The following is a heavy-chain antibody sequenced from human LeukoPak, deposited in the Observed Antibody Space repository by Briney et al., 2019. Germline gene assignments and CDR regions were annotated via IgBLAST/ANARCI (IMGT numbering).Heavy chain of an antibody. D-gene: IGHD3-16*01. CDR3: ARDVEGQSSPGVWWFDP. V-gene: IGHV4-34*01. J-gene: IGHJ5*02. Sequence: PSETLSLTCAVYGGSFSAYYWSWIRQPPGKGLEWIGEINHSGSTNYNPSLKSRVTISVDTSKNQFSLKLSSVTAAHTAVYYCARDVEGQSSPGVWWFDPWGQGTLVTVSS. CDR2: INHSGST. CDR1: GGSFSAYY.